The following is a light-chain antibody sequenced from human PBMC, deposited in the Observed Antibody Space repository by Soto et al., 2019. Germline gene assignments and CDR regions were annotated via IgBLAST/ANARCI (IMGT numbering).Light chain of an antibody. J-gene: IGKJ1*01. CDR2: GAS. V-gene: IGKV3-20*01. CDR1: QSVSSSF. Sequence: EIELTQSPGTLSLSPGERATLSCRASQSVSSSFLAWYQQKPGQAPRLLIYGASNRATGIPDRFSGSGSGTDFTLTISRLEPEDFAVYYCQQYDSSPWTFGQGTKVEIK. CDR3: QQYDSSPWT.